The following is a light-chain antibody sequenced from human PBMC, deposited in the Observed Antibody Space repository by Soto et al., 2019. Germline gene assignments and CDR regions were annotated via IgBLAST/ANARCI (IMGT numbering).Light chain of an antibody. CDR2: WAS. J-gene: IGKJ5*01. CDR1: QSVLYSSNSKNY. Sequence: DIVMTQSPDSLAVSLGERATINCKSSQSVLYSSNSKNYLAWYQQKSGQPPKLLIYWASTRESGVPDRFSGSGSGTDFTLTITSLQAEDVAVYYCQQYYGTPITFGQGTRLEIK. V-gene: IGKV4-1*01. CDR3: QQYYGTPIT.